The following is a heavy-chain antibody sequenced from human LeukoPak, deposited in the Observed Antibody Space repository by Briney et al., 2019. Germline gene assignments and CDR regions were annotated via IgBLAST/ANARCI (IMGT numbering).Heavy chain of an antibody. CDR1: GFTLSSYA. J-gene: IGHJ4*02. V-gene: IGHV3-23*01. CDR3: AKDHLITFYYDSSGYYLDY. Sequence: PGGSLRLSCAASGFTLSSYAMSWVRQAPGKGLEWVSAISGSGGSTYYADSVKGRFTISRDNSKNTLYLQMNSLRAEDSAVYYCAKDHLITFYYDSSGYYLDYWGQGTLVTVSS. CDR2: ISGSGGST. D-gene: IGHD3-22*01.